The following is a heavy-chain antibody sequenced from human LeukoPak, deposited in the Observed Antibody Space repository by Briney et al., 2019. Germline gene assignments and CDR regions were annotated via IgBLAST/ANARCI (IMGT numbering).Heavy chain of an antibody. D-gene: IGHD3-22*01. J-gene: IGHJ3*02. CDR1: GDSVSSNSAA. CDR2: TYYRSKWYN. Sequence: SQTLSLTCAISGDSVSSNSAAWNWIRQSPSRGLEWLGRTYYRSKWYNDYAVSVKSRITINPDTSKNRFSLQLNSVTPEDTAVYYCARLQYYDSSGPRSDAFDIWGQGTMVTVSS. CDR3: ARLQYYDSSGPRSDAFDI. V-gene: IGHV6-1*01.